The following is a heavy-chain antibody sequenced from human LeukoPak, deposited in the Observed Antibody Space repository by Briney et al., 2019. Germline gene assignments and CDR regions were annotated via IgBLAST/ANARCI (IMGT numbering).Heavy chain of an antibody. J-gene: IGHJ5*02. CDR1: GYTFTGYY. V-gene: IGHV1-2*06. D-gene: IGHD2-15*01. Sequence: GASVKVSCKASGYTFTGYYMHWVRQAPGQGLEWMGRINPNSGGTNYAQKFQGRVTMTRDTSISTAYMELSRLRSVDTAVYYCARAEYCSGGSCYSFDPWGQGTLVTVSS. CDR2: INPNSGGT. CDR3: ARAEYCSGGSCYSFDP.